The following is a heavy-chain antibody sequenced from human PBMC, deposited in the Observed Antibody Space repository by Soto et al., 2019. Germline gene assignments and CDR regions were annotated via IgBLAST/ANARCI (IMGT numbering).Heavy chain of an antibody. CDR2: ISGSGGST. V-gene: IGHV3-23*01. J-gene: IGHJ4*02. CDR1: GFTFSSYA. D-gene: IGHD3-22*01. Sequence: SGGSLRLSCAASGFTFSSYAMSWVRQAPGKGLEWVSAISGSGGSTYYADSVKGRFTISRDNSKNTLYLQMNSLRAEDTAVYYCAKDRNYYDSSGYYVVFDYWGQGTLVTVSS. CDR3: AKDRNYYDSSGYYVVFDY.